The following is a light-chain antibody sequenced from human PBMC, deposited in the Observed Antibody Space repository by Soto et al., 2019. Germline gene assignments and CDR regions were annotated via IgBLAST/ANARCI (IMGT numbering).Light chain of an antibody. V-gene: IGKV1-27*01. CDR3: QKYESEPFT. CDR2: SAS. CDR1: QGISNY. Sequence: DIQMTQSPSSLSASVGDRVTITCRASQGISNYLAWYQQKPGEIPELLLYSASTLQSVVPSRFSGSGSGTDFTLRISSLQPADVATYYCQKYESEPFTFGPGTKVEIK. J-gene: IGKJ3*01.